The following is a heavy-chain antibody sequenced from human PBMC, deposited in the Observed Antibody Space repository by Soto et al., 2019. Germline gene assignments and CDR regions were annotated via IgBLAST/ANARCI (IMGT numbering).Heavy chain of an antibody. V-gene: IGHV1-69*13. Sequence: SVKVSCKASGGTFSSYAISWVRQAPGQGLEWMGGIIPIFGTANYAQKFQGRVTITADESTSTAYMELSSLRSEDTAVYYCAREYCSGVSCWNNWFDPWAQGTMVTFSS. D-gene: IGHD2-15*01. J-gene: IGHJ5*02. CDR3: AREYCSGVSCWNNWFDP. CDR1: GGTFSSYA. CDR2: IIPIFGTA.